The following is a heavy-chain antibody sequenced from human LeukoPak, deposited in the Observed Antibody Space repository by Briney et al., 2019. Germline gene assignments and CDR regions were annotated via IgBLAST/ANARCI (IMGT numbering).Heavy chain of an antibody. V-gene: IGHV4-39*07. CDR2: IYYRGTT. J-gene: IGHJ3*02. D-gene: IGHD6-13*01. CDR3: ARASSSWQSRDAFDI. Sequence: SETLSLTCTVSGDSISINGYYWGWIRQTPGKGLEWIGSIYYRGTTYFNPSLKSRLTISVDTSRNQFSLKLSSVTAADTAVYYCARASSSWQSRDAFDIWGQGTMVTVSS. CDR1: GDSISINGYY.